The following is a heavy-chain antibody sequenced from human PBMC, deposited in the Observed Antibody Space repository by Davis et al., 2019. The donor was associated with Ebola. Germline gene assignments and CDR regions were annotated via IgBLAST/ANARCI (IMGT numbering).Heavy chain of an antibody. J-gene: IGHJ6*02. V-gene: IGHV3-74*01. CDR2: IDSDGSNR. CDR1: GFTLSNYW. CDR3: ARDSFPEDGMDV. Sequence: HTGGSLRLSCAASGFTLSNYWMYWVRQVPGKGLMWVSRIDSDGSNRKYADSVKGRFTISRDSSKKTVYLQLNSLTPEDSALYYCARDSFPEDGMDVWGQGTTVTVSS.